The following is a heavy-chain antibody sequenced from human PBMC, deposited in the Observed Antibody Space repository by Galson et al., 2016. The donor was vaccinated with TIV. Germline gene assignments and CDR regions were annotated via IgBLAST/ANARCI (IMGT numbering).Heavy chain of an antibody. CDR2: ISAYNGDT. Sequence: SVKVSCKASGYTFNTYAISWVRQAPGQGLEWMGWISAYNGDTNYAQKLQDRVTMTTDTSTNTVYMDLRNLIADDTAVDYFAKSGYTYGMEGLPSSYLYFDFWGRGTLVTVSS. CDR3: AKSGYTYGMEGLPSSYLYFDF. J-gene: IGHJ2*01. D-gene: IGHD5-18*01. CDR1: GYTFNTYA. V-gene: IGHV1-18*01.